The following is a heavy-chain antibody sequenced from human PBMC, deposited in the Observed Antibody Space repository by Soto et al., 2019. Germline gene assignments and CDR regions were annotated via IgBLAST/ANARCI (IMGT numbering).Heavy chain of an antibody. V-gene: IGHV4-30-2*01. D-gene: IGHD6-19*01. Sequence: QLQLQESGSGLVKPSQTLSLTCAVSGGSISSGGYSWSWIRQPPGKGLEWIGYIYHSGSTYYNPSLKTRVTISVDRSKNQFSLKLSSVTAADTAVYYCARAGGLGAVAVDYWGQGTLVTVSS. CDR2: IYHSGST. J-gene: IGHJ4*02. CDR3: ARAGGLGAVAVDY. CDR1: GGSISSGGYS.